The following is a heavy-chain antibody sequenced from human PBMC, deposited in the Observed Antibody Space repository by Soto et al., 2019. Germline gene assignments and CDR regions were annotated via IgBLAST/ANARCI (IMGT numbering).Heavy chain of an antibody. V-gene: IGHV3-23*01. CDR3: PKGSYGFDY. J-gene: IGHJ4*02. CDR2: ISKSGYST. Sequence: LRLSCAASGVTFTSYAQTSLRQVPGEALQWVSSISKSGYSTYSADSVKGRFTNSGDNSKNPLYLQMNSLRAEDTAIYYCPKGSYGFDYWGQGTLVTVSS. CDR1: GVTFTSYA. D-gene: IGHD4-17*01.